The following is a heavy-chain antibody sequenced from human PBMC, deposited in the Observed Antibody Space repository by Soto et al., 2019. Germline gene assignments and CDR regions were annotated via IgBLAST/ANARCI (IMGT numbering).Heavy chain of an antibody. CDR3: ARSRVVTRLYYYYYGMDV. Sequence: SVKASCKASGGTFGSYAMSWVRHAPGQGLEWMGGIIPIFGTANYAQKFQGRVTITADESTSTAYMELSSLRSEDTAVYYCARSRVVTRLYYYYYGMDVWGQGTTVTVSS. CDR1: GGTFGSYA. D-gene: IGHD3-22*01. J-gene: IGHJ6*02. CDR2: IIPIFGTA. V-gene: IGHV1-69*13.